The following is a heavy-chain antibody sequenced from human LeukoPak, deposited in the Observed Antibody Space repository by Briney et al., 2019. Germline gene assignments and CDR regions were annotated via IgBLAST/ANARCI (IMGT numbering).Heavy chain of an antibody. CDR1: GFTLSISW. D-gene: IGHD3-16*01. CDR3: VRDRGGASVDY. V-gene: IGHV3-7*01. Sequence: PGGSLRLSCEASGFTLSISWMSWVRQAPGKGLEWVANIKHDGSEENSVDSVKGRFTISRDNAKNSLYLRMNSLRAEDTAVYYCVRDRGGASVDYWGQGTQVTVSS. J-gene: IGHJ4*02. CDR2: IKHDGSEE.